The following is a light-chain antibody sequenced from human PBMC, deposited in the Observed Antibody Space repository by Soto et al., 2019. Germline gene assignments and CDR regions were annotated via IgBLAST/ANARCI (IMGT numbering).Light chain of an antibody. V-gene: IGLV2-14*01. CDR2: EVS. CDR1: SSDVGNYNY. J-gene: IGLJ7*01. CDR3: SSYTTIPTLV. Sequence: QSVLTQPASVSGSPGQSITISCTGTSSDVGNYNYVSWYQHHPGKAPKLIIFEVSHRPSGVSNRFSGSKSGNTASLTISGLQAEDEADYYCSSYTTIPTLVFGGGTQLTVL.